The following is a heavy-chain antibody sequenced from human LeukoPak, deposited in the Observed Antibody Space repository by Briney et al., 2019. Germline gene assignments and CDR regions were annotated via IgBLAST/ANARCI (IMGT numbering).Heavy chain of an antibody. CDR1: GFTFSSSA. CDR2: ISNNGGYT. D-gene: IGHD4-23*01. Sequence: PGGSLRLSCAASGFTFSSSAMSWVRQAPGKGLEWVSAISNNGGYTYYADSVQGRFTISRDNSKSTLYLQMNSLRAEDTAVYYCAREYGGNSGVAFDIWGQGTMVTVSS. V-gene: IGHV3-23*01. J-gene: IGHJ3*02. CDR3: AREYGGNSGVAFDI.